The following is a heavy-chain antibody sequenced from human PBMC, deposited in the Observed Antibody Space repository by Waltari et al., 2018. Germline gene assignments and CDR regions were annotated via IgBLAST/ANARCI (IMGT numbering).Heavy chain of an antibody. D-gene: IGHD1-26*01. CDR2: IYSGGST. CDR3: ARDKWAGATHHDAFDI. Sequence: EVQLVESGGGLIQPGGSLRLSCAASGFTVSSNYMSWVRQAPGKGLEWVSVIYSGGSTYYADSVKVRFTISRDNSKNTLYLQMNSLRAEDTAVYYCARDKWAGATHHDAFDIWGQGTMVTVSS. CDR1: GFTVSSNY. J-gene: IGHJ3*02. V-gene: IGHV3-53*01.